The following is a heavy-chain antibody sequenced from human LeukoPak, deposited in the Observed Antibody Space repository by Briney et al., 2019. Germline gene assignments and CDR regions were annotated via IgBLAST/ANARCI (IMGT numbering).Heavy chain of an antibody. CDR3: ARDHSTSNYMDV. J-gene: IGHJ6*03. Sequence: GGSLRLSCAASGFTFSSYSMNWVRQAPGKGLEWVSSISSSSSYIYYADSVKGRFTISRDNAKNSLYLQMNSLRAEDTAVYYCARDHSTSNYMDVWGKGTTVTVSS. D-gene: IGHD2-2*01. V-gene: IGHV3-21*01. CDR2: ISSSSSYI. CDR1: GFTFSSYS.